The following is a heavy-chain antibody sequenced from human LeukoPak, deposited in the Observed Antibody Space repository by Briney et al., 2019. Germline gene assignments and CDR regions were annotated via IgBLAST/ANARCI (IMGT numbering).Heavy chain of an antibody. CDR3: ARVAAAGSYSFDY. Sequence: ASVKVSCKASGYTFTSYAMHWVRQAPGQGLEWMGWINPNSGGTNYAQKFQGWVTMTRDTSISTAYMELSRLRSDDTAVYYCARVAAAGSYSFDYWGQGTLVTVSS. CDR1: GYTFTSYA. D-gene: IGHD6-13*01. V-gene: IGHV1-2*04. CDR2: INPNSGGT. J-gene: IGHJ4*02.